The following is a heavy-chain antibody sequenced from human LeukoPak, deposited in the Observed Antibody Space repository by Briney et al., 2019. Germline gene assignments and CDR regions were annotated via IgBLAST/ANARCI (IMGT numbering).Heavy chain of an antibody. D-gene: IGHD3-22*01. CDR3: ARDSYGSSGYYYVSDY. CDR1: GYTFSTYS. Sequence: GSLRLSCAASGYTFSTYSMNWVRQAPGKGLEWVSYISSSSSTIYYADSVKGRFTISRDNAKNSLYLQMNSLRDEHTAVYYCARDSYGSSGYYYVSDYWGQGTLVTVSS. V-gene: IGHV3-48*02. J-gene: IGHJ4*02. CDR2: ISSSSSTI.